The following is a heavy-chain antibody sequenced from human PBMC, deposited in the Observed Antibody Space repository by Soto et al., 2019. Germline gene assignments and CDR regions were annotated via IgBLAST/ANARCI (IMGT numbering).Heavy chain of an antibody. J-gene: IGHJ6*02. CDR2: IWFDGSNQ. CDR3: ARWAGPNAIAAMDV. CDR1: GFTFSNYG. D-gene: IGHD2-8*01. V-gene: IGHV3-33*03. Sequence: QVQLVESGGGVVQPGRSLRLSCATSGFTFSNYGIHWVRQAPGKGLEWVALIWFDGSNQYYADSVKGRFTISRDNSKNTPYLQMTSLRAEDTAVYYCARWAGPNAIAAMDVWGQGTTVTVSS.